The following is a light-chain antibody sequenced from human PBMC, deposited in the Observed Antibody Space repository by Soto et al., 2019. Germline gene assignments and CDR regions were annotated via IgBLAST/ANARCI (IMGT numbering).Light chain of an antibody. Sequence: EIVMTQSPATLSVSPGERATLSCRASQSVSGNLAWYQQKPGQAPRLLIYGASTRATGIPARFSGSGYGTEFTITISSLQSEDFAVYSGQQYNNWPQAFGQGTKVEIK. J-gene: IGKJ1*01. CDR2: GAS. CDR3: QQYNNWPQA. V-gene: IGKV3-15*01. CDR1: QSVSGN.